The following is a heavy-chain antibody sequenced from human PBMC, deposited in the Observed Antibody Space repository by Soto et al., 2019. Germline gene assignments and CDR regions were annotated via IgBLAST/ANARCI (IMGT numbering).Heavy chain of an antibody. Sequence: ASVKVSCKASGYTFTSSYMHWVRQAPGQGLEWMGIINPSGGSTSYAQKFQGRVTMTRDTSTSTAYMELSSLRSEDTAVYYCASQGLYYDSSGYAFDYWGQGTLVTVSS. D-gene: IGHD3-22*01. J-gene: IGHJ4*02. V-gene: IGHV1-46*01. CDR2: INPSGGST. CDR3: ASQGLYYDSSGYAFDY. CDR1: GYTFTSSY.